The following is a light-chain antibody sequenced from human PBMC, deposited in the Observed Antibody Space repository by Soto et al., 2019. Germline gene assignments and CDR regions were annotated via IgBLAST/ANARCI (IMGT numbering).Light chain of an antibody. Sequence: QSALTQPASVSGSPGQSITISCTGTSSDLGGYDYVSWYQQHPGKAPKLMIYDVSIRPSGVSHRFSGSKSGNTASLTISGLQAEDEADYYCSSYTSSATGVFGTGTKVT. CDR2: DVS. CDR1: SSDLGGYDY. CDR3: SSYTSSATGV. V-gene: IGLV2-14*01. J-gene: IGLJ1*01.